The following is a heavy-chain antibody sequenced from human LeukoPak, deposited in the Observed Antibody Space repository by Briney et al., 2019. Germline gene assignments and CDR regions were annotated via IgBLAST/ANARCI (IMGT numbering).Heavy chain of an antibody. CDR1: GFPFSDYY. CDR2: ISSSGSTI. Sequence: GSLSLSCAASGFPFSDYYMSWIRQAPGKGLEWVSYISSSGSTIYYADSVKGRFTISRDNAKNSLYLQMNSLRAEDTAVYYCARGFLDIVVVPAAYDYYYYGMDVWGQGTTVTVSS. J-gene: IGHJ6*02. CDR3: ARGFLDIVVVPAAYDYYYYGMDV. V-gene: IGHV3-11*01. D-gene: IGHD2-2*03.